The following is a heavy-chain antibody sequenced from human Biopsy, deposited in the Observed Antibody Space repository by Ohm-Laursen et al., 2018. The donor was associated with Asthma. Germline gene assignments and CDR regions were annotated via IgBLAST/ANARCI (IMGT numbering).Heavy chain of an antibody. D-gene: IGHD1-1*01. J-gene: IGHJ3*02. CDR1: GGAIRTSGYY. Sequence: GTLSLTCSVSGGAIRTSGYYWGWIRQPPGKGLEWIGSMYYSGSAYYNPSLESRVTISVDTSKKQLSLQLSSVTAADTAVYYCAKESGSNYAFDIWGQGTMVTVSS. CDR2: MYYSGSA. CDR3: AKESGSNYAFDI. V-gene: IGHV4-39*02.